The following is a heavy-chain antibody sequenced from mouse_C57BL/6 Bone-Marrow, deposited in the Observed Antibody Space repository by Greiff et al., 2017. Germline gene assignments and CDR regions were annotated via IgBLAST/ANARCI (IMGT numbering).Heavy chain of an antibody. Sequence: QVQLQPFGSELRSPGSSVKLSCKDFVSEVFPIAYMSWVRQKPGHGFAWIGGLLQSIGRPIYGAKFADKAIVDADPLSNTAYLERNSLTSEDSAIYYCASEDLLRAWFAYWGQGTLVTVSA. D-gene: IGHD1-1*01. CDR1: VSEVFPIAY. V-gene: IGHV15-2*01. J-gene: IGHJ3*01. CDR2: LLQSIGRP. CDR3: ASEDLLRAWFAY.